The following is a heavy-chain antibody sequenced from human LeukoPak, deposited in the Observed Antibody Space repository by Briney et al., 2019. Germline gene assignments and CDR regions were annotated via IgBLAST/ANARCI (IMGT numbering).Heavy chain of an antibody. CDR3: ARDARMLGGSATYYYGSGSYQLGFFDY. V-gene: IGHV4-31*03. CDR2: IYYSGST. CDR1: GGSISSGGYY. Sequence: SETLSLTCTVSGGSISSGGYYWSWIRQHPGKGLEWIGYIYYSGSTYYNPSLKSRVTISVDTSKNQFSPKLSSVTAADTAVYYCARDARMLGGSATYYYGSGSYQLGFFDYWGQGTLVTVSS. D-gene: IGHD3-10*01. J-gene: IGHJ4*02.